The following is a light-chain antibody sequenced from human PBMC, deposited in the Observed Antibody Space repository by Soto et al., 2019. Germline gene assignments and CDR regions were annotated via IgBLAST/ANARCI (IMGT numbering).Light chain of an antibody. CDR1: DSDVGNYNY. CDR2: EVN. CDR3: SSYTTCNILL. V-gene: IGLV2-14*01. J-gene: IGLJ2*01. Sequence: QSALTQPASVSGSPGQSITISCTGTDSDVGNYNYVSWYQQYPGEAPKLMIYEVNNRPSGVSDRFSGSKSGNTASLTISRLQAEDEDDYYFSSYTTCNILLFGGGTKLTVL.